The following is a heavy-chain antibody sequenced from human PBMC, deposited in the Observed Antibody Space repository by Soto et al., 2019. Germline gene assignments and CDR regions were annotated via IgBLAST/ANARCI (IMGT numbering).Heavy chain of an antibody. CDR2: TYYRSKWYN. Sequence: SQTLSLTCAISGDSVSSNSAAWNWIRQSPSRGLEWLGRTYYRSKWYNDCAVSVKSRITINPDTSKNQFSLQLNSVTPEDTAVYYCARLPGTTDFRYYYYGMDVWGQGTTVTVSS. V-gene: IGHV6-1*01. D-gene: IGHD1-7*01. CDR3: ARLPGTTDFRYYYYGMDV. J-gene: IGHJ6*02. CDR1: GDSVSSNSAA.